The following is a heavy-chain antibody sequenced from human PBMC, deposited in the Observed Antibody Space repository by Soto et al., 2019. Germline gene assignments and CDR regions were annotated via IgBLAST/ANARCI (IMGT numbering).Heavy chain of an antibody. V-gene: IGHV4-61*08. CDR2: IYYSGST. CDR1: GGSISSGGYY. J-gene: IGHJ5*02. CDR3: AKDSGYNYGYFRWFDP. Sequence: PSETLSLTCTVSGGSISSGGYYWSWIRQHPGKGLEWIGSIYYSGSTNYNPSLKSRVTISVDTSKSQFSLKLSSVTAADTAVYYCAKDSGYNYGYFRWFDPWGQGTLVTVSS. D-gene: IGHD5-18*01.